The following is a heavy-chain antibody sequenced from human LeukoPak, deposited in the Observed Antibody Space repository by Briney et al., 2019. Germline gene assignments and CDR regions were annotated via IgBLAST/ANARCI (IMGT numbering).Heavy chain of an antibody. J-gene: IGHJ4*02. D-gene: IGHD6-13*01. V-gene: IGHV4-30-2*01. CDR2: IYHSGST. CDR1: GGSISSGGYY. Sequence: SQTLSLTCTVSGGSISSGGYYWSWIRQPPGKGLEWIGYIYHSGSTYYNPSLKSRVTISVDRSKNQFSLKLSSVTAADTAVYYCARQSGYSSSWYYFDYWGQGTLVTVSS. CDR3: ARQSGYSSSWYYFDY.